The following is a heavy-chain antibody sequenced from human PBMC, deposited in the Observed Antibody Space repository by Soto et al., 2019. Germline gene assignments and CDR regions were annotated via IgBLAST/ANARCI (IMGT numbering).Heavy chain of an antibody. CDR2: IWYDGSND. J-gene: IGHJ5*02. D-gene: IGHD3-10*01. CDR1: GFTFNKYG. V-gene: IGHV3-33*01. CDR3: ARAGVENWLDP. Sequence: QVQLVESGGGVVQPGRSLRLSCEGSGFTFNKYGMHWVRQAPGKGLEGVAIIWYDGSNDFYADSVKGRFTISKDNSKNKVYVEMDSLRVEDTGIYYCARAGVENWLDPWGQGTLVTVSS.